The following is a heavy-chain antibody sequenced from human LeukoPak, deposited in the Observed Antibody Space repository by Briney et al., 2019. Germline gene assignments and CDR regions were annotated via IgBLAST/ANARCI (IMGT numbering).Heavy chain of an antibody. CDR1: GYTFTSYG. J-gene: IGHJ4*02. V-gene: IGHV1-18*01. D-gene: IGHD1-26*01. CDR3: AREKRDRIVGATGGFDY. Sequence: ASVKVSCKASGYTFTSYGISWVRQAPGQGLEWMGWISAYNGNTNYAQKLQGRVTMTTDTSTSTAYMELRSLRSDDTAVYYCAREKRDRIVGATGGFDYWGQGTLVTVSS. CDR2: ISAYNGNT.